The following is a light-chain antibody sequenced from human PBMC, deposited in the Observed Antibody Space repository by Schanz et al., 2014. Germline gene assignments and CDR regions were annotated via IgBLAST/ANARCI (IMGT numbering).Light chain of an antibody. CDR1: QSVSSN. V-gene: IGKV3-20*01. Sequence: EIVMTQSPVTLSVSPGERATLSCRASQSVSSNLAWYQQKPGQAPRLLINGASRRATGVPDRFSGSGSGTDFTLTISRLEPEDFAVYYCQHYSMSPLFGQGTKVEIK. CDR2: GAS. J-gene: IGKJ1*01. CDR3: QHYSMSPL.